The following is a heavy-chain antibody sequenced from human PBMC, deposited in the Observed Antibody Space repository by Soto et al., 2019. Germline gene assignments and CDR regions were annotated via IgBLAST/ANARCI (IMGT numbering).Heavy chain of an antibody. V-gene: IGHV3-9*01. CDR3: VKDIYCSLSTCSTAFDI. CDR1: GFPFDDYA. D-gene: IGHD2-2*01. J-gene: IGHJ3*02. Sequence: GGSLRLSCAASGFPFDDYAMHWVRQAPGKGLEWVSGITRDSGSIHYAASVKGRFTISRDNAKNSLYLLMDSLRAEDTALYYCVKDIYCSLSTCSTAFDIWGQGTMVTVSS. CDR2: ITRDSGSI.